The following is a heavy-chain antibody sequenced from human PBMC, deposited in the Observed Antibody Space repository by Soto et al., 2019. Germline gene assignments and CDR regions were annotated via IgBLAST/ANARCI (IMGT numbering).Heavy chain of an antibody. J-gene: IGHJ6*02. CDR1: GFTFSSYW. Sequence: GGSLRLSCAASGFTFSSYWMHWVRQAPGKGLEWVSGLSGSGGDTYYADSVKGRFTVSRDNSRNTLDLQMSSLRAEDTAVYYCARADCISTSCYTYYYYYGMDVWGQGTTVTVSS. D-gene: IGHD2-2*02. CDR2: LSGSGGDT. V-gene: IGHV3-23*01. CDR3: ARADCISTSCYTYYYYYGMDV.